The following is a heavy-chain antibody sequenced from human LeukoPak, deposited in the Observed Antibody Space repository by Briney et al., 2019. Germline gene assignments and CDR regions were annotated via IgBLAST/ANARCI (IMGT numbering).Heavy chain of an antibody. CDR1: GGSFSGYY. D-gene: IGHD3-10*01. Sequence: PSETLSLTSAVYGGSFSGYYWSWIRQPPGKGLEWIGEINHSGSTNYNPSLKSRVTISVDTSKNQCSLKLSSVTAADMAVYYCARGRDYYGSGSYYNYFDYWGQGTLVTVSS. CDR2: INHSGST. CDR3: ARGRDYYGSGSYYNYFDY. V-gene: IGHV4-34*01. J-gene: IGHJ4*02.